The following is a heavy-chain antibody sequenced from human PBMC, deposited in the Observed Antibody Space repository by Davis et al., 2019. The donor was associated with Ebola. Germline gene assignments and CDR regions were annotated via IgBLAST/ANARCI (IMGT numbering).Heavy chain of an antibody. CDR2: INPNSGGT. J-gene: IGHJ6*02. CDR1: GYTFTGYY. Sequence: ASVKVSCKASGYTFTGYYMHWVRQAPGQGLEWMGWINPNSGGTNYAQKFQGRVTMTRDTSISTAYMELSRLRSDDTAVYYCAREKSGYYGMDVWGQGTTVTVSS. D-gene: IGHD6-25*01. V-gene: IGHV1-2*02. CDR3: AREKSGYYGMDV.